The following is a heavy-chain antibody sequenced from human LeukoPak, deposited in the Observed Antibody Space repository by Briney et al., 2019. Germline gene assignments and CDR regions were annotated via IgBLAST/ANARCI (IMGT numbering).Heavy chain of an antibody. V-gene: IGHV4-59*08. J-gene: IGHJ3*02. CDR1: GGSISSHF. Sequence: PSETLSLTCTVSGGSISSHFWSWIRQPPGKGLEWIAYIYYSGSTDYNPSLKSRVTISVDTSKNQFSLKLSPVTAADPALYYCARQTMTTAEAFDIWGQGKMVTVSS. D-gene: IGHD4-17*01. CDR2: IYYSGST. CDR3: ARQTMTTAEAFDI.